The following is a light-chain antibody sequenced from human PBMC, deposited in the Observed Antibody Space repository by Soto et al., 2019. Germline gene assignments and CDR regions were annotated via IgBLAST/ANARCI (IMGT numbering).Light chain of an antibody. CDR1: SSDVGGRNF. V-gene: IGLV2-14*01. CDR3: SSYTSSSTLLYV. Sequence: QSALTQPASVSGSPGQSITISCTGTSSDVGGRNFVSWYQQNPGKAPKVMIYPGSHRPSGVSNRFSGSKSGNTASLTISGLQAEDEADYYCSSYTSSSTLLYVFGTGTKLTVL. J-gene: IGLJ1*01. CDR2: PGS.